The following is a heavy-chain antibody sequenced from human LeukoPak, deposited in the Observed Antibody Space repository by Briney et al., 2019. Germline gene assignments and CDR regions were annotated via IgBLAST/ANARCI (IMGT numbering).Heavy chain of an antibody. D-gene: IGHD4-17*01. J-gene: IGHJ4*02. Sequence: PSETLSLTCTVSGGSISSDYWSWIRQPAGKGLEWIGRIYTSGSTNYNPSLKSRVTMSVDMSKNQFSLKLSSVTAADTAVYYCARQGSYGDYMLVDYWGQGTRVTVSS. CDR3: ARQGSYGDYMLVDY. CDR2: IYTSGST. V-gene: IGHV4-4*07. CDR1: GGSISSDY.